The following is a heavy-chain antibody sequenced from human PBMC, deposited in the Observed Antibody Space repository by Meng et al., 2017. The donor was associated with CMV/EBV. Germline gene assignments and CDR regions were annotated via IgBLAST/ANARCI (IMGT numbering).Heavy chain of an antibody. V-gene: IGHV4-34*01. Sequence: QVQPAQGGPGLLAPAETLALACSVYSVSFSGYDWGWIRQPPGQGLESIGTINHSGRPNYNPSIKRRVTISVDASKNQFSLKLSSVTAADTAVYYCAGVWDSGWDYWGQGTLVTVSS. CDR2: INHSGRP. J-gene: IGHJ4*02. D-gene: IGHD3-22*01. CDR3: AGVWDSGWDY. CDR1: SVSFSGYD.